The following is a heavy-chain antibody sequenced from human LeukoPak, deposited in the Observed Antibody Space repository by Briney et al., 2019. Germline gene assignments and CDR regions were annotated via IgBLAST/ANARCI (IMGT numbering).Heavy chain of an antibody. CDR1: GFTFSSNW. Sequence: GGSLRLSCAASGFTFSSNWMHWVRQAPGKGLEWVSAISGSGGSTYYADSVKGRFTISRDNSKNTLYLQMNSLRAEDTAVYYCAKEGLYYDFWTPKPFFDYWGQGTLVTVSS. D-gene: IGHD3-3*01. J-gene: IGHJ4*02. CDR2: ISGSGGST. V-gene: IGHV3-23*01. CDR3: AKEGLYYDFWTPKPFFDY.